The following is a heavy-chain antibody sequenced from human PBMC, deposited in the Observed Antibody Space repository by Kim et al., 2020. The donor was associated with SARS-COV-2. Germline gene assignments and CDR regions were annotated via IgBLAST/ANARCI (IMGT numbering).Heavy chain of an antibody. CDR2: ISYDGSKK. CDR1: GFTFSSYA. J-gene: IGHJ4*02. D-gene: IGHD3-3*01. Sequence: GGSLRLSCAASGFTFSSYAMHWVRQAPGKGLEWVAVISYDGSKKYYADSVKGRFTISRDNSKNTLYLQMNSLRAEDTAVYYCARDFSRGALDYWGQGTLVTVSS. V-gene: IGHV3-30*04. CDR3: ARDFSRGALDY.